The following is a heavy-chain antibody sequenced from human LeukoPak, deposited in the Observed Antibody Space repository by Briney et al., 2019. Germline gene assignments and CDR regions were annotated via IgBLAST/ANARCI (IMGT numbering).Heavy chain of an antibody. CDR1: GFTFSSYA. CDR2: ISSNGGST. J-gene: IGHJ4*02. CDR3: ARVSGYSYGLDY. V-gene: IGHV3-64*01. D-gene: IGHD5-18*01. Sequence: GGSLRLSCAASGFTFSSYAMHWVRQAPGEGLEYVSAISSNGGSTYYANSVKGRFTISRDNSKNTLYLQTGSLRAEDMAVYYCARVSGYSYGLDYWGQGTLVTASS.